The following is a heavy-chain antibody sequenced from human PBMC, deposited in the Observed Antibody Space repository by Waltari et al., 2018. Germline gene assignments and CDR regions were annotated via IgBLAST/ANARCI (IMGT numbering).Heavy chain of an antibody. D-gene: IGHD2-15*01. CDR2: INHSGST. J-gene: IGHJ4*02. CDR1: GGSFSGYY. Sequence: QVQLQQWGAGLLKPSETLSLTCAVYGGSFSGYYWGCIRQPPGKGLEWIGEINHSGSTNYNPSLKSRVTISVDTSKNQFSLKLSSVTAADTAVYYCARHRGGKQRKLDYWGQGTLVTVSS. V-gene: IGHV4-34*01. CDR3: ARHRGGKQRKLDY.